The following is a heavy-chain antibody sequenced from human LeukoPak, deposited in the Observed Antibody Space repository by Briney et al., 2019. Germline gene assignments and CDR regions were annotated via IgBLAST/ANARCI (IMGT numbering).Heavy chain of an antibody. CDR2: ISAYNGNT. CDR1: GYTFSSYG. CDR3: ARDQDIEVVPAAPSFDY. D-gene: IGHD2-2*01. J-gene: IGHJ4*02. Sequence: ASVKASCKASGYTFSSYGISWVRQAPGQGLEWMGWISAYNGNTNYAQKMQARATMTTDPSTSTAYMELRSLRSDDTAVYYCARDQDIEVVPAAPSFDYWGQGTLVTVSS. V-gene: IGHV1-18*01.